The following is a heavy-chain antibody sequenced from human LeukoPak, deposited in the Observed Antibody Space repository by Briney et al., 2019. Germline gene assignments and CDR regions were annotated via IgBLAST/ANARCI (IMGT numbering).Heavy chain of an antibody. CDR3: ARHRVVRGLIPY. CDR2: IYHSGRT. D-gene: IGHD3-10*01. CDR1: GYSISSGYY. Sequence: SETLSLTCTVSGYSISSGYYWGWIRQPPGKGLEWIGSIYHSGRTFYNPSLKSRVTISVDTSQNQFSLKLNSVTAADTAVYYCARHRVVRGLIPYWGQGTLVTVSS. J-gene: IGHJ4*02. V-gene: IGHV4-38-2*02.